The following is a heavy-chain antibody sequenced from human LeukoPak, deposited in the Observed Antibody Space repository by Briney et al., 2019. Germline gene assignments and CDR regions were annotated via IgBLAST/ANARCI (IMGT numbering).Heavy chain of an antibody. Sequence: FXXYXXXWXRQMPGKGLEWMGIIYPGDSDTRYSPSFQGQVTISADTSINTAYLQWSSLKASDTALYYCGRPRVAARGDAFDIWGQGXXV. D-gene: IGHD2-15*01. CDR1: FXXYX. CDR2: IYPGDSDT. CDR3: GRPRVAARGDAFDI. V-gene: IGHV5-51*01. J-gene: IGHJ3*02.